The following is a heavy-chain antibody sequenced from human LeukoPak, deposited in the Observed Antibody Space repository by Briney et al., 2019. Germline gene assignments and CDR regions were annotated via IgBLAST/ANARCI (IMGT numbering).Heavy chain of an antibody. CDR2: ISYSGST. D-gene: IGHD6-13*01. Sequence: SETLSLTCTVSGGSISGYYWSWIRQPPGKGLGWIGYISYSGSTNYNPSLKSRVTLSVDTSKNQFSLKLSSVTAADTAVYHCARGYSSSWYWFDPWGQGTLVTVSS. CDR3: ARGYSSSWYWFDP. J-gene: IGHJ5*02. CDR1: GGSISGYY. V-gene: IGHV4-59*01.